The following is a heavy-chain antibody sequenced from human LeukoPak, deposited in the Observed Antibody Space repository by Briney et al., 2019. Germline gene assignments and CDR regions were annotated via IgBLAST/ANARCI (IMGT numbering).Heavy chain of an antibody. CDR2: IWYDGSNK. D-gene: IGHD5-12*01. CDR3: ARDGSGYDSYYYYYGMDV. J-gene: IGHJ6*02. V-gene: IGHV3-33*01. Sequence: GGSLRLSCAASGFTFSSYGMHWVRQAPGKGLEWVAVIWYDGSNKYYADSVKGRFTISRDNSKNTLYLQMNSLRAEDTAVYYCARDGSGYDSYYYYYGMDVWGQGTTVTVSS. CDR1: GFTFSSYG.